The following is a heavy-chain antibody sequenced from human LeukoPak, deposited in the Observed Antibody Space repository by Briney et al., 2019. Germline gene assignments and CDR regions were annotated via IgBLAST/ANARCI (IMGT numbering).Heavy chain of an antibody. V-gene: IGHV3-15*04. J-gene: IGHJ4*02. Sequence: GGSLRLSCAASGFTFSNAWMIWVRQAPGEGLDWVGRIASKTDGGATDYAAPVKGRFTISRDDSKNTLNLQMNSLKTEDTAVYYCTTGIRGDWGQGTLVTVSS. CDR1: GFTFSNAW. D-gene: IGHD3-10*01. CDR2: IASKTDGGAT. CDR3: TTGIRGD.